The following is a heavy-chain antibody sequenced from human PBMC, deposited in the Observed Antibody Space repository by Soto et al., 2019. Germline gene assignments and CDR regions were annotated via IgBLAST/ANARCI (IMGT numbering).Heavy chain of an antibody. CDR3: AAHRGYSYGSSGY. CDR1: GFTFTSSA. CDR2: IVVGSGNT. J-gene: IGHJ4*02. D-gene: IGHD5-18*01. V-gene: IGHV1-58*01. Sequence: QMQLVQSGPEVKKPGTSVKVSCKASGFTFTSSAVQWVRQARGQRLEWIGWIVVGSGNTNYAQKFQERVTITRDMATSTAYMELSSLRSEDTAVYYCAAHRGYSYGSSGYWGQGTLVAVSS.